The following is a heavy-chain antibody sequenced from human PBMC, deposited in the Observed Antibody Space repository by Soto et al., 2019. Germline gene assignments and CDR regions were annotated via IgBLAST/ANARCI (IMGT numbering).Heavy chain of an antibody. J-gene: IGHJ5*02. CDR1: GYIFTSYG. CDR3: ARGPRYCSTTTCFAGVTWFDT. Sequence: ASVKISCKASGYIFTSYGISWVRQAPGQGLEWLGWISGYNGNTNYAQKDQGRVTLTTDKSTNTAYMDLWSLTSDDTAVYYCARGPRYCSTTTCFAGVTWFDTWGQGTTVTV. CDR2: ISGYNGNT. D-gene: IGHD2-2*01. V-gene: IGHV1-18*04.